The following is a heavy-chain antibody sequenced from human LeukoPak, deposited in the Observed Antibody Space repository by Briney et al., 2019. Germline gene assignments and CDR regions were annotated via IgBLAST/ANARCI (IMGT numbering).Heavy chain of an antibody. CDR3: ARGHSNYGDYFDY. D-gene: IGHD4-11*01. J-gene: IGHJ4*02. V-gene: IGHV3-21*01. CDR2: ISSSSSYI. CDR1: GFPFSSYS. Sequence: GGSLRLSCAASGFPFSSYSMNWVRQAPGKGLEWVSSISSSSSYIYYADSVKGRFTISRDNTKNSLYLQMNSLRAEDTAVYYCARGHSNYGDYFDYWGQGTLVTVSS.